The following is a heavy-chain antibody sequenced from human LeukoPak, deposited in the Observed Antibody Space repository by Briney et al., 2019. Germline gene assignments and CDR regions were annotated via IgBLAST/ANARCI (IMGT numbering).Heavy chain of an antibody. CDR3: ARGRSGMGY. J-gene: IGHJ4*02. CDR1: GFTYSTCA. CDR2: IWYDGSNK. Sequence: GGSLRLSCAASGFTYSTCAMSWVRQAPGKGLEWVAVIWYDGSNKYYADSVKGRYTISRDNSKNTLYLQMNSLRAEDTAVYYCARGRSGMGYWGQGTLVTVSS. V-gene: IGHV3-33*08. D-gene: IGHD1-14*01.